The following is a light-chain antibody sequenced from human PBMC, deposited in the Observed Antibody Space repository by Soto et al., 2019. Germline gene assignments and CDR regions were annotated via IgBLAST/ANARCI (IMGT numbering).Light chain of an antibody. CDR3: WT. Sequence: DVVMTQSPLSLPVTLGQPASISCRSSQSLVYSDGNTYLNRFQQRPGQSPRRLIYKVSNRDSGVPDRFSGSGSGTDFTLKISRVEAEEGTHWPPWTFGQGTKVEIK. J-gene: IGKJ1*01. CDR1: QSLVYSDGNTY. CDR2: KVS. V-gene: IGKV2-30*01.